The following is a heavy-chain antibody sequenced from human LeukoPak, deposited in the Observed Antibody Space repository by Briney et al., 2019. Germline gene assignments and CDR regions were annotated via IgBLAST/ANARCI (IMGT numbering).Heavy chain of an antibody. Sequence: ASVKVSCKASGYTFTGDYMHWVRQAPGQGLEWMGRINPNSGGTNYAQKFQGRVTMTRDTSISTAYMELSRLRSDDTAVYYCAGGPWRIFGYSYGYLDYWGQGTLVTVSS. CDR3: AGGPWRIFGYSYGYLDY. V-gene: IGHV1-2*06. CDR2: INPNSGGT. J-gene: IGHJ4*02. CDR1: GYTFTGDY. D-gene: IGHD5-18*01.